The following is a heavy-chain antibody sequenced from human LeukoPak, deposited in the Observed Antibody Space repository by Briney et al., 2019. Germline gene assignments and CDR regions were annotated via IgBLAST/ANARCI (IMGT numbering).Heavy chain of an antibody. J-gene: IGHJ3*02. CDR3: EKGFWSGYLGGAFDI. Sequence: GGSLRLSCAASGFTFSTYAMSWVRQAPGRGLEWVSTISGSGGSTYYADSVKGRFTISRDSSKHTLYLQMNSLRAEDTAVYYCEKGFWSGYLGGAFDIWGQGTMVTVSS. CDR2: ISGSGGST. CDR1: GFTFSTYA. D-gene: IGHD3-3*01. V-gene: IGHV3-23*01.